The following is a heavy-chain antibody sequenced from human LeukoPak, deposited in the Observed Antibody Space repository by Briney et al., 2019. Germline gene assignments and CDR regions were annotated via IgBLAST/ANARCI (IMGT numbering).Heavy chain of an antibody. D-gene: IGHD2-2*01. J-gene: IGHJ6*03. V-gene: IGHV4-34*01. CDR1: GGSFSGYY. CDR3: ARLTAPIVVVPAAIRPPYYYYYMDV. CDR2: INHSGST. Sequence: SETLSLTCAVYGGSFSGYYWSWIRQPPGKGLEWIGEINHSGSTNYNPSLKSRVTISVDTSKNQFSLKLSSVTAADTAVYYCARLTAPIVVVPAAIRPPYYYYYMDVWGKGPRSPSP.